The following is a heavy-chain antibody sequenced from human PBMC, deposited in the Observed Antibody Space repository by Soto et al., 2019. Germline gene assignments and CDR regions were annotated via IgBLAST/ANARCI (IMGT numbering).Heavy chain of an antibody. J-gene: IGHJ4*02. CDR3: ARRGALTSYYYGYYFDY. V-gene: IGHV1-46*01. CDR1: ADTFTSYY. Sequence: ASVKVSCKAPADTFTSYYIHWVRQAPGHGLEWMGIINPNGGSTRFAQTFQGRITMTRDTSTSTVYMELRSLRSEDTAIYYCARRGALTSYYYGYYFDYWGQGTLVTVSS. CDR2: INPNGGST. D-gene: IGHD3-9*01.